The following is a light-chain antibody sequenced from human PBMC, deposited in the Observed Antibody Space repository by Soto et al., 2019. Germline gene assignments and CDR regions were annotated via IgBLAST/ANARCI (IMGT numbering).Light chain of an antibody. CDR3: QQYGSSPRT. CDR1: QSVTSSY. Sequence: ENVLTQSPGTLSLSPGERATLSCRASQSVTSSYLAWYQQKPGQAPRLLIYGASNRASGIPGRFSGSGSGTDFTLPISRLEPEDFAVYYCQQYGSSPRTFGQGTKVEIK. V-gene: IGKV3-20*01. CDR2: GAS. J-gene: IGKJ1*01.